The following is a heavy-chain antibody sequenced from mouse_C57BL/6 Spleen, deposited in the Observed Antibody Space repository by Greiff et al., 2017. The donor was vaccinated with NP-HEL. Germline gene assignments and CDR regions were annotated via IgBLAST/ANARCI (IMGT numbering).Heavy chain of an antibody. V-gene: IGHV14-2*01. CDR3: ARYQPQTGFAY. CDR1: GFNIKDYS. Sequence: EVKLQEFGAELVKPGASVKLSCPASGFNIKDYSMHWVKQRPEQGLEWIGRIDPEDGATKYAPKFQGKATITADTTSNTAYLQLSSLTSEDTAVYYCARYQPQTGFAYWGQGTLVTVSA. CDR2: IDPEDGAT. J-gene: IGHJ3*01. D-gene: IGHD6-1*01.